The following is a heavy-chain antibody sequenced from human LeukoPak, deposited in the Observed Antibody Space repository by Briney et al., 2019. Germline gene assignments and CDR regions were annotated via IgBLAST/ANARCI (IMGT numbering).Heavy chain of an antibody. Sequence: ASVKVSCKAAEYTFSGYYMHWVRQAPGQGLEWMGWINPNSGGTNYAQKFQGRVTVTRDTSISTAYMELSRLRSDDTAVYYCARGRYCSGGSCYSDYWGQGTLVTVSS. J-gene: IGHJ4*02. V-gene: IGHV1-2*02. D-gene: IGHD2-15*01. CDR1: EYTFSGYY. CDR2: INPNSGGT. CDR3: ARGRYCSGGSCYSDY.